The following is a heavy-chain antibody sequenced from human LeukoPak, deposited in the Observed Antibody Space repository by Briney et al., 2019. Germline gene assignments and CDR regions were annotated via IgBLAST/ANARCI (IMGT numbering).Heavy chain of an antibody. V-gene: IGHV3-7*01. D-gene: IGHD5-24*01. CDR2: IKQDGSEK. CDR1: GFTLSSYW. Sequence: GGSLRLSRAASGFTLSSYWMSWVRQAPGKGLEWVANIKQDGSEKYYVDSVKGRFTISRDNAKNSLYVQMNSLRAEDTAVYYCARLAEMAKYCFDYWGQGTLVTVSS. CDR3: ARLAEMAKYCFDY. J-gene: IGHJ4*02.